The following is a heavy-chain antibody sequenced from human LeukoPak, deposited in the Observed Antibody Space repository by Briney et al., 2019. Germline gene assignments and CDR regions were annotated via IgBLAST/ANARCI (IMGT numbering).Heavy chain of an antibody. CDR1: GFTFSDYY. J-gene: IGHJ4*02. CDR2: ISSSGSTI. D-gene: IGHD6-19*01. CDR3: ARASIAVADFDY. V-gene: IGHV3-11*01. Sequence: PGGSRRLSCAASGFTFSDYYMSWIRQTPGKGLEWVSYISSSGSTIYYADSVKGRFTISRDNAKNSLYLQMNSLRAEDTAVYYCARASIAVADFDYWGQGTLVTVSS.